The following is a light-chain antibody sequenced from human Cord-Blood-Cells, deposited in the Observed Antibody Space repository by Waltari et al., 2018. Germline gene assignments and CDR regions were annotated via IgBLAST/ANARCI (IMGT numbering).Light chain of an antibody. J-gene: IGKJ2*01. V-gene: IGKV1-39*01. CDR1: QSISSY. CDR2: AAA. CDR3: QQSYSTPYT. Sequence: DIQMTQSPSSLSASVGDRVTITCRARQSISSYLNWYQQKPGKAPKLLIYAAASFQIGAPSSVSGSGSGTDYTLTISRLQPEDFATYYCQQSYSTPYTFGQGTKLEIK.